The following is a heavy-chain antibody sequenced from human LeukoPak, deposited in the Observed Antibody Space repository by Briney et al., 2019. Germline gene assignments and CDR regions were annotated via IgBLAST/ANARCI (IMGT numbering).Heavy chain of an antibody. CDR1: GTSFSGYY. CDR2: ISHSGST. V-gene: IGHV4-34*01. D-gene: IGHD2-2*01. J-gene: IGHJ4*02. Sequence: SETLSLTCAVDGTSFSGYYWSWIRQPPGKGLEWIGEISHSGSTTYNPSLKSRVTISVDTSKKQFSLKLTSVTAADTAVYYCARSRPAAYMYYFDYWGQGTQVTVSS. CDR3: ARSRPAAYMYYFDY.